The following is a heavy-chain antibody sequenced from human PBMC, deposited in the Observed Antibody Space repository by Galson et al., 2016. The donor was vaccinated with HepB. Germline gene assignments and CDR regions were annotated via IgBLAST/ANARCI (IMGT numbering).Heavy chain of an antibody. CDR2: MYYSGDT. CDR3: ARDFICWGLDY. D-gene: IGHD7-27*01. J-gene: IGHJ4*02. CDR1: GGSISSYY. Sequence: ETLSLTCTVSGGSISSYYWSWIRQPPGKGLEWIGYMYYSGDTNYNPSLKSRVTISVDTSRNQFSLTLSSVSAADTAVYYCARDFICWGLDYWGQGTLVTVSS. V-gene: IGHV4-59*01.